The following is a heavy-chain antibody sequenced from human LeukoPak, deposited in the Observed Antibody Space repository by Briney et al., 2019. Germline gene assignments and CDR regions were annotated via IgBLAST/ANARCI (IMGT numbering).Heavy chain of an antibody. CDR3: ARDQNYDFWSGYPNYFDY. CDR1: GYTFTSYG. D-gene: IGHD3-3*01. Sequence: ASVKVSCKASGYTFTSYGISWVRQAPGQGLEWMGWISAYNGNTNYAQKLQGRVTMTTDTSTSTAYMELRSLRSDDTAVYYCARDQNYDFWSGYPNYFDYWGQGTPVTVSS. V-gene: IGHV1-18*01. CDR2: ISAYNGNT. J-gene: IGHJ4*02.